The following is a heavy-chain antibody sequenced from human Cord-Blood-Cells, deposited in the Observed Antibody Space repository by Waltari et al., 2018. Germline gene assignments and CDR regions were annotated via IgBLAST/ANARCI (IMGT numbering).Heavy chain of an antibody. CDR1: GFTFSSYG. CDR3: AKDLDWGSDY. CDR2: ISYDGSNK. V-gene: IGHV3-30*18. J-gene: IGHJ4*02. D-gene: IGHD7-27*01. Sequence: QVQLVESGGGVVQPGRSLRLSCAASGFTFSSYGMHWVRQAPGKGLEWVAFISYDGSNKYYADSVKGRFTISRDNSKNTLYLQMNSLRAEDTAVYYCAKDLDWGSDYWGQGTLVTVSS.